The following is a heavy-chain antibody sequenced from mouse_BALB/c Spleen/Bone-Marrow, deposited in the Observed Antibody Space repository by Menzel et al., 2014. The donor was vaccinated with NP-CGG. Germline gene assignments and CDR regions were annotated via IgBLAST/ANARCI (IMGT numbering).Heavy chain of an antibody. CDR3: VRDTTAYYAMDY. CDR2: IRNKTNNYAT. D-gene: IGHD1-2*01. V-gene: IGHV10S3*01. CDR1: GFTFNTNA. Sequence: EVHLVESGGGLVQPKGSLKLSCAASGFTFNTNAMNWVRQAPGKGLEWVARIRNKTNNYATYYADSVKDRFTISRDDSQNILYLQMNNLKTEDTAMYYCVRDTTAYYAMDYWGQGTSVTVSS. J-gene: IGHJ4*01.